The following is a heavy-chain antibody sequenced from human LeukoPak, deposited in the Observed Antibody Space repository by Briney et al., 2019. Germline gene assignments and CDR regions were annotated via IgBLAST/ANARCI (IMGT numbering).Heavy chain of an antibody. D-gene: IGHD4-17*01. CDR3: AKGWHGDPGGQSGPTYDFDY. Sequence: PSETLSLTCTVSGGSMSSGYYYWSWIRQPAGKGLEWIGRISNSGSTYYNPSLKSRVTISVDTSKTQFSLKLTSVTAADTAVYYCAKGWHGDPGGQSGPTYDFDYWGQGTLVTVSS. V-gene: IGHV4-61*02. CDR2: ISNSGST. J-gene: IGHJ4*02. CDR1: GGSMSSGYYY.